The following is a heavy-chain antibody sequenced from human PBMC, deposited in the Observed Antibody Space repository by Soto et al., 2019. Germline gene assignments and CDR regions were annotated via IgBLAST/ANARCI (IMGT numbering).Heavy chain of an antibody. D-gene: IGHD3-10*01. J-gene: IGHJ4*02. CDR3: ARKIGSGSYPLIDY. V-gene: IGHV4-38-2*01. Sequence: NTSETLSLTCAVSGYSISSGYYWGWIRQPPGKGLEWIGSIYHSGSTYYNPSLKSRVTISVDTSKNQFSLKLSSVTAADTAVYYCARKIGSGSYPLIDYWGQGTLVTVSS. CDR2: IYHSGST. CDR1: GYSISSGYY.